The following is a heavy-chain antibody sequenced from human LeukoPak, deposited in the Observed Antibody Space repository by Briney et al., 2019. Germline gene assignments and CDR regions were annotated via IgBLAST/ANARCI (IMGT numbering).Heavy chain of an antibody. J-gene: IGHJ4*02. CDR1: GGSINTYY. V-gene: IGHV4-34*01. Sequence: SETLSLTCTVSGGSINTYYWSWIRQPPGKGLEWIGEINHSGSTNYNPSLKSRVTISVDTSKNQFSLKLSSVTAADTAVYYCARPRSRTFDYWGQGTLVPVSS. CDR3: ARPRSRTFDY. CDR2: INHSGST. D-gene: IGHD6-13*01.